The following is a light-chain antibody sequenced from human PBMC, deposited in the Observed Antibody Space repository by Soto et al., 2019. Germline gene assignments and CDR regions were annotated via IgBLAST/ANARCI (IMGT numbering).Light chain of an antibody. Sequence: DIQMTQSPSSLSASVGDRVTITCRASQSISNYLNWYQQKPGKAPRLLIYAASSLQSGVPSRFSGSGSGTDFALTIRSLQPEDFATYYCQQSYSTPYTFGRGTKLEIK. CDR2: AAS. CDR3: QQSYSTPYT. V-gene: IGKV1-39*01. J-gene: IGKJ2*01. CDR1: QSISNY.